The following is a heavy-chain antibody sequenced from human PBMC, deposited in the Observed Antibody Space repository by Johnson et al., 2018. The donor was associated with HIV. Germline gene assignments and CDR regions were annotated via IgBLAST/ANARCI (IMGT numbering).Heavy chain of an antibody. CDR2: ISYDGSNK. J-gene: IGHJ3*02. V-gene: IGHV3-30*04. D-gene: IGHD2-2*01. Sequence: QVQLVESGGGVVQPGRSLRLSCAASGFTFSSYAMHWVRQAPGKGLEWVAVISYDGSNKYYADPVKGRFTISRDNSKNTLYLQMNSLRAEDTAVYYCARETLGYCSSTSCNALDIWGQGTMVTVSS. CDR3: ARETLGYCSSTSCNALDI. CDR1: GFTFSSYA.